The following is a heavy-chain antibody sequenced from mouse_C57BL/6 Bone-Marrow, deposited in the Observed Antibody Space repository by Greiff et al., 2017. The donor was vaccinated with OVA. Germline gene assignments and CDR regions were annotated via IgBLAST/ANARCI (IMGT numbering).Heavy chain of an antibody. Sequence: EVQLVASGPALVPPVASVPLSFSSSFFSFTVSYLYWLKPRPGTFLSWIGVINPNYGTTSYNHKFKGKATLTVDQSSSTAYMQLNSLTSEDSAVYYCARCPGAMDYWGQGTSVTVSS. CDR3: ARCPGAMDY. J-gene: IGHJ4*01. CDR2: INPNYGTT. V-gene: IGHV1-39*01. CDR1: FFSFTVSY.